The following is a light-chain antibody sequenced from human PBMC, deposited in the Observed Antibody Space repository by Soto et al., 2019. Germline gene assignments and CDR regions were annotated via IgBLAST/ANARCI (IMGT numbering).Light chain of an antibody. CDR3: QHYSNWPPT. V-gene: IGKV3-15*01. CDR1: ESLHRN. J-gene: IGKJ3*01. Sequence: EMVLTQAPGTLSLSPGERVTLSCRASESLHRNLAWYQQKPGQGPSLLIYYASTRATGVTDRITGSGSGTEFTLTISSLQSEDVGVYHWQHYSNWPPTFGPGTKVELK. CDR2: YAS.